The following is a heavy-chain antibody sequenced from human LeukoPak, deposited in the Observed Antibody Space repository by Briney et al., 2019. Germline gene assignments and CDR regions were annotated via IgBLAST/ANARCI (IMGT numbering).Heavy chain of an antibody. CDR2: INPKSGGA. V-gene: IGHV1-2*02. CDR3: ARVDTYGYSGLDN. Sequence: ASVKVSCKTSGYTFTGYYMHWVRQAPGQGLEWMGWINPKSGGAEYAQKFQGRVTMTRDTSTSTVYMELRSLRSEDTAVYYCARVDTYGYSGLDNWGQGTLVTVSS. D-gene: IGHD5-18*01. J-gene: IGHJ4*02. CDR1: GYTFTGYY.